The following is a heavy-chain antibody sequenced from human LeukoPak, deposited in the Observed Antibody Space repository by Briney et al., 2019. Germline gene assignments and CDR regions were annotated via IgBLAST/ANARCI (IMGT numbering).Heavy chain of an antibody. CDR3: ARDATTTVTHFDY. CDR2: INPSGGST. D-gene: IGHD4-17*01. V-gene: IGHV1-46*01. Sequence: ASMKVSCKASGYTFTNYYIHWVRQAPGQGLECMGIINPSGGSTSYAQKFQGRVTMTRDMSTSTVYMELSSLRSEDTAVYYCARDATTTVTHFDYWGQGTLVTVSS. J-gene: IGHJ4*02. CDR1: GYTFTNYY.